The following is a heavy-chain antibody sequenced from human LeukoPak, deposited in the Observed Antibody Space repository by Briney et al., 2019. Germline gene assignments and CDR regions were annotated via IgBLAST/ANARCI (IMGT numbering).Heavy chain of an antibody. J-gene: IGHJ4*02. V-gene: IGHV4-34*01. D-gene: IGHD4-17*01. CDR1: GGSFSGYY. Sequence: SETLSLTCAVYGGSFSGYYWSWIRQPPGKGLGWIGEINHSGSTNYNPSLKSRVTISVDTSKNQFSLKLSSVTAADTAVYYCAREYGDYWGQGTLVTVSS. CDR3: AREYGDY. CDR2: INHSGST.